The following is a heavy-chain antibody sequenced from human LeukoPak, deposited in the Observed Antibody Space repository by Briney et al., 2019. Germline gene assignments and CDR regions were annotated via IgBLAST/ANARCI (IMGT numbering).Heavy chain of an antibody. D-gene: IGHD6-13*01. CDR2: IVALFGTT. V-gene: IGHV1-69*13. CDR3: ASGFGSSWTYYYYYMDV. Sequence: GASVKVSCKASGGTFSSYAISWVRQAPGQGLEWMGGIVALFGTTNYAQKFQGRVTITADESTSTAYMELSSLRSEDTAVYYCASGFGSSWTYYYYYMDVWGKGTTVTISS. CDR1: GGTFSSYA. J-gene: IGHJ6*03.